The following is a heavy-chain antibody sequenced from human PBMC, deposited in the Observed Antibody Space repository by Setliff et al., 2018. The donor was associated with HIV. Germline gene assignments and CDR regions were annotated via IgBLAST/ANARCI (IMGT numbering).Heavy chain of an antibody. CDR2: INWNGVRT. Sequence: GGSLRLSCAASGFKFIDHGMTWVRQVPGKGLEWVSGINWNGVRTGSADSVKGRFTISRDNAKNALYLQMDSLRVEDTAVYYCVKWNYPNSWGQGTLVTVSS. CDR1: GFKFIDHG. D-gene: IGHD1-7*01. J-gene: IGHJ4*02. V-gene: IGHV3-20*04. CDR3: VKWNYPNS.